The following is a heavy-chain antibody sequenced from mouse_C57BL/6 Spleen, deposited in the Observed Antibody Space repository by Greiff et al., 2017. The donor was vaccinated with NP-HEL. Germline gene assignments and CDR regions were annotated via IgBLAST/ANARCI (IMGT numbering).Heavy chain of an antibody. J-gene: IGHJ2*01. CDR3: ARGGDVYFDY. V-gene: IGHV1-75*01. CDR1: GYTFTDYY. D-gene: IGHD3-3*01. Sequence: VQLQQSGPELVKPGASVKISCKASGYTFTDYYINWVKQRPGQGLEWIGWIFPGSGSTYYNEKFKGKATLTVDKSSSTAYMLRSSLTSEDSAVYFCARGGDVYFDYWGQGTTLTVSS. CDR2: IFPGSGST.